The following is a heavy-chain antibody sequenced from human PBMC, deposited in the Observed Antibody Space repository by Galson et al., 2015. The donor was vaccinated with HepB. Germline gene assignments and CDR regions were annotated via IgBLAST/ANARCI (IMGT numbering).Heavy chain of an antibody. D-gene: IGHD6-13*01. CDR1: GFTFSSYG. CDR2: IWYDGSNK. V-gene: IGHV3-33*06. CDR3: AKVRSIAAAGPFDY. Sequence: SLRLSCAASGFTFSSYGMHWVRQAPGKGLEWVAVIWYDGSNKYYADSVKGRFTISRDNSKNTQYLQMNSLRAEDTAVYYCAKVRSIAAAGPFDYWGQGTLVTVSS. J-gene: IGHJ4*02.